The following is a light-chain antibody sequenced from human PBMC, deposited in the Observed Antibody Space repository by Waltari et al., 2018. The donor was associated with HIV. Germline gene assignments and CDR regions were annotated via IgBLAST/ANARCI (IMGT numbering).Light chain of an antibody. J-gene: IGLJ3*02. CDR3: CSHAGSGTFVV. V-gene: IGLV2-23*02. CDR2: DVN. Sequence: SALTQPASVSGSPGQSITLSCSGTWSDIGSYDLASWYQHFPGKAPKRILYDVNERPSGVSPRYSGSKSGNTASLVISGLQSEDEADYYCCSHAGSGTFVVFGGGTRLTV. CDR1: WSDIGSYDL.